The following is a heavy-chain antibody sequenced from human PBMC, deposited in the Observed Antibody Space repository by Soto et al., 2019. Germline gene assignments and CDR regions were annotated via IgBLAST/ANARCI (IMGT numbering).Heavy chain of an antibody. D-gene: IGHD3-3*01. CDR3: ARDLGLRYLEWLFAL. CDR2: ISHDGTNK. Sequence: QVQLVESGGGVVQPGRSLRLSCAASGFTFSTYAMHWVRQAPGKGLEWVAVISHDGTNKYYADSVKGRFTISRDNSKNTQYVQMNGLKADDTAVYYCARDLGLRYLEWLFALWGQGTLVTVSS. CDR1: GFTFSTYA. V-gene: IGHV3-30-3*01. J-gene: IGHJ5*02.